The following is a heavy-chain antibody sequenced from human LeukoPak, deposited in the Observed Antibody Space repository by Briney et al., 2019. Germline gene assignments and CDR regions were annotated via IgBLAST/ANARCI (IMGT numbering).Heavy chain of an antibody. V-gene: IGHV3-23*01. D-gene: IGHD1-26*01. J-gene: IGHJ5*02. CDR2: LSGRGRDT. CDR1: GLTFSTYA. CDR3: ARPRVGATGWFDP. Sequence: GGSLRLSCAASGLTFSTYAMSWVRQAPGKGLEWLSALSGRGRDTYYADSVKGRFTISRDNAKNSLYLQMNSLRAEDTAVYYCARPRVGATGWFDPWGQGTLVTVSS.